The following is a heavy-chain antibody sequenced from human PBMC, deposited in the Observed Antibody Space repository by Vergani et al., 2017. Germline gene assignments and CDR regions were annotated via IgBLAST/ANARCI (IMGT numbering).Heavy chain of an antibody. D-gene: IGHD1-14*01. CDR3: AMDLRLHYNRFDP. CDR1: GFTFNQYG. CDR2: TWYDGNNK. Sequence: QVQLVESGGGVVQPGRSLRLSCAASGFTFNQYGMHWVRQAPGKGLEWVAVTWYDGNNKQYADSVKGRFTISRDNSKSTMYLQMNSLRDEDTGVYYCAMDLRLHYNRFDPWGQGTLVTVSS. V-gene: IGHV3-33*01. J-gene: IGHJ5*02.